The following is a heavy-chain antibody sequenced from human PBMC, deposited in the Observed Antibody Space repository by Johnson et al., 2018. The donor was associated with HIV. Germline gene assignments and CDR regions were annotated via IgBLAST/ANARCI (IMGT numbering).Heavy chain of an antibody. J-gene: IGHJ3*01. CDR3: ARDGESQQLPLGDAFDF. D-gene: IGHD6-13*01. CDR2: MSGSGAVT. Sequence: PGKGLEWVSSMSGSGAVTYYADSVKGRFTISRDNSKNRLFLQMNSLRAEDTAVYYCARDGESQQLPLGDAFDFWGQGTMVTVSS. V-gene: IGHV3-23*01.